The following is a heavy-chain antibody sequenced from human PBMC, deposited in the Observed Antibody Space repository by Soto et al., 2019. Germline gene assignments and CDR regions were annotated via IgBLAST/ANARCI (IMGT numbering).Heavy chain of an antibody. CDR1: GFSLSTSGVG. Sequence: QITLKESGPTLVKPTQTLTLTCTFSGFSLSTSGVGVRWIRQPPGKALEWLALIYWDDDKRYSPSLKSRLTITKDTSKNQVRLIMTNMDPVDTDTYYCAHSPVPSGGARVAFDDWGQGTLVTVSS. J-gene: IGHJ4*02. V-gene: IGHV2-5*02. CDR2: IYWDDDK. CDR3: AHSPVPSGGARVAFDD. D-gene: IGHD3-16*01.